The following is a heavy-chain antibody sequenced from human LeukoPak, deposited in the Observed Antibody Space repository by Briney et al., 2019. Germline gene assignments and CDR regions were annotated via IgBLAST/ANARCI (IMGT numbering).Heavy chain of an antibody. CDR2: IYTSGST. V-gene: IGHV4-61*02. Sequence: SETLSLTCTVSGGSISSSSYYWGWIRQPPGKGLEWIGRIYTSGSTNYNPSLKSRVTISVDTSKNQFSLKLSSVTAADTAVYYCARVGAAAAGTVGWGQGTLVTVSS. J-gene: IGHJ4*02. CDR1: GGSISSSSYY. CDR3: ARVGAAAAGTVG. D-gene: IGHD6-13*01.